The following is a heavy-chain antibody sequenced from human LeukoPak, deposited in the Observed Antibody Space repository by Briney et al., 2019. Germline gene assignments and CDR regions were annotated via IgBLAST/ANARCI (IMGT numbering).Heavy chain of an antibody. D-gene: IGHD5-18*01. J-gene: IGHJ4*02. CDR2: ISSSSSYI. V-gene: IGHV3-21*01. CDR3: AREGGYSYGYPGGFDY. CDR1: GFTFDDYA. Sequence: GGSLRLSCAASGFTFDDYAMHWVRQAPGKGLEWVSSISSSSSYIYYADSVMGRFTISRDNAKNSLYLQMNSLRAEDTAVYYCAREGGYSYGYPGGFDYWGQGTLVTVSS.